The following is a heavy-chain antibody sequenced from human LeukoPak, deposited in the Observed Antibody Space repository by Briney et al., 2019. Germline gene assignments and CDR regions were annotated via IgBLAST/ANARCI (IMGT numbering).Heavy chain of an antibody. CDR2: ISSSGSTT. V-gene: IGHV3-48*03. J-gene: IGHJ4*02. D-gene: IGHD6-19*01. CDR1: GFTFSSYE. CDR3: ASQKGRIAVAVDY. Sequence: PGGSLRLSCAASGFTFSSYEMNWVRQAPGKGLERVSYISSSGSTTYYAASVKGRFTISRDNAKNSLYLQMNSLRVEDTAVYYCASQKGRIAVAVDYWGQGTLVTVSS.